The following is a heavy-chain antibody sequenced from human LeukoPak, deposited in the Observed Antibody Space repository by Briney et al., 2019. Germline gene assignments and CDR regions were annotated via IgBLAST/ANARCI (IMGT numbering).Heavy chain of an antibody. J-gene: IGHJ5*02. Sequence: SETLSLTCAVYGGSFSGYYWSWIRQPPGKGLEWIGEINHSGSTNYNPSLKSRVTISVDASKNQFSLKLSSVTAADTAVYYCARGSRYCNSTSCSNWFDPWGQGTLVTVSS. CDR1: GGSFSGYY. V-gene: IGHV4-34*01. CDR3: ARGSRYCNSTSCSNWFDP. CDR2: INHSGST. D-gene: IGHD2-2*01.